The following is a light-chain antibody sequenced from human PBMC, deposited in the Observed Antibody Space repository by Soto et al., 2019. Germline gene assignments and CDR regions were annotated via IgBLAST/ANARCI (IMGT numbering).Light chain of an antibody. CDR2: NVI. J-gene: IGLJ1*01. CDR1: SSDVGGYNF. V-gene: IGLV2-11*01. CDR3: CPYAGSYTYV. Sequence: QSALTQPRSVSGSPGQSVTISCTGTSSDVGGYNFVSWYQHHPGKAPKLIIYNVIQRPSGVPDRFSASKSDNTASLTISGLQAEDEADYYCCPYAGSYTYVVGTGTKVTVL.